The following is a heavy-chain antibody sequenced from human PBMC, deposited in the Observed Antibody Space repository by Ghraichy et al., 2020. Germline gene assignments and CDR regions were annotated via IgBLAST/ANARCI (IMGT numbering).Heavy chain of an antibody. CDR1: GYTFTSYG. Sequence: ASVKVSCKASGYTFTSYGISWVRQAPGQGLEWMGWISAYNGNTNYAQKLQGRVTMTTDTSTSTAYMELRSLRSDDTAVYYCARDSGLAVAVTGEPFFDYWGQGTLVSVSS. J-gene: IGHJ4*02. CDR3: ARDSGLAVAVTGEPFFDY. D-gene: IGHD6-19*01. V-gene: IGHV1-18*01. CDR2: ISAYNGNT.